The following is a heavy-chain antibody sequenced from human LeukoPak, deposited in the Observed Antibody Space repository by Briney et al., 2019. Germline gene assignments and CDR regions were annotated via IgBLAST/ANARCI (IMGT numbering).Heavy chain of an antibody. CDR3: ARGKVGYGDLSYFDY. D-gene: IGHD4-17*01. CDR2: INPNSGGT. V-gene: IGHV1-2*02. J-gene: IGHJ4*02. Sequence: ASVKVSCKASGYTFTGYYTHWVRQAPGQGLEWMGWINPNSGGTNYAQKFQGRVTMTRDTSISTAYMELSRLRSDDTAVYYCARGKVGYGDLSYFDYWGQGTLVTVSS. CDR1: GYTFTGYY.